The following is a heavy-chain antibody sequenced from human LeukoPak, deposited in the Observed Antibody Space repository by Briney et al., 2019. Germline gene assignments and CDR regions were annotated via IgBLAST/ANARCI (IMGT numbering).Heavy chain of an antibody. Sequence: GRSLRLSCAASGFTFSSYAMSWDRQAPGKGLEWVSAISGSGGSTYYADSVKGRFTISRDNSKNTLYLQMNSLRAEDTAVYNCAKGSSSWYASYDYWGQGTLVTVSS. CDR2: ISGSGGST. J-gene: IGHJ4*02. D-gene: IGHD6-13*01. CDR3: AKGSSSWYASYDY. V-gene: IGHV3-23*01. CDR1: GFTFSSYA.